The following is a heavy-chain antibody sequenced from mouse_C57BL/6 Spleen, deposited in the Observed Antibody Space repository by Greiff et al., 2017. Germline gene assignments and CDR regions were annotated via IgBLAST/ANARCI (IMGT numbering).Heavy chain of an antibody. CDR1: GYSITSGYY. D-gene: IGHD2-1*01. Sequence: EVKLVESGPGLVKPSQSLSLTCSVTGYSITSGYYWNWIRQFPGNKLEWMGYISYDGSNNYNPSLKNRISITRDTSKNQFFLKLNSVTTEDTATYYCAREEIYGNFWFAYWGQGTLVTVSA. CDR3: AREEIYGNFWFAY. CDR2: ISYDGSN. V-gene: IGHV3-6*01. J-gene: IGHJ3*01.